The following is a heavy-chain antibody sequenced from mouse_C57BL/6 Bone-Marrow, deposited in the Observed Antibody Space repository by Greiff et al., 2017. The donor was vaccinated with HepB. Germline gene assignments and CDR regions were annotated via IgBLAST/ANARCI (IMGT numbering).Heavy chain of an antibody. V-gene: IGHV1-62-2*01. J-gene: IGHJ2*01. Sequence: QVQLKESGAELVKPGASVKLSCKASGYTFTEYTIHWVKQRSGQGLEWIGWFYPGSGSIKYNEKFKDKATLTADKYSSTVYMELSRLTSEDSAVYFCARHEGDYYGSSFYFDYWGQGTTLTVSS. D-gene: IGHD1-1*01. CDR1: GYTFTEYT. CDR2: FYPGSGSI. CDR3: ARHEGDYYGSSFYFDY.